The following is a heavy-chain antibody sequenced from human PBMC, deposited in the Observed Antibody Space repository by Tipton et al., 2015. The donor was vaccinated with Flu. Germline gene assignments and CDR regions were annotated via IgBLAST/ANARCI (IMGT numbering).Heavy chain of an antibody. J-gene: IGHJ6*02. CDR1: VGSISSSIYY. CDR2: IYYSGST. D-gene: IGHD3-22*01. CDR3: ARDGYYDSSGYPYYYYYGMDV. V-gene: IGHV4-39*07. Sequence: TLSLTCTVSVGSISSSIYYWGWIRQPPGKGLEWIGSIYYSGSTYYNPSLKSRVTISVDTSKNQFSLKLSSVTAADTAVYYCARDGYYDSSGYPYYYYYGMDVWGQGTTVTVSS.